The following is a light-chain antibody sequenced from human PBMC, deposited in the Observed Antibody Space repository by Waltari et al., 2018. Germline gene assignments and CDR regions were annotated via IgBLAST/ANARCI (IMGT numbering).Light chain of an antibody. CDR2: YAS. V-gene: IGKV3-15*01. J-gene: IGKJ2*01. Sequence: EIVMTQSTATLSVSPWERFTLPCRASQTVSSNLAGYKQKRGQAPRLLMSYASTRATGIPARFSVSGSGTEFTLTISSLQSEDFAVYYCQQYNNWPYTFGKGTKLEIK. CDR1: QTVSSN. CDR3: QQYNNWPYT.